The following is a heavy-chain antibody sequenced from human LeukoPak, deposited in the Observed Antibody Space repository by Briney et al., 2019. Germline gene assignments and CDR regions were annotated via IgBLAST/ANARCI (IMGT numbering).Heavy chain of an antibody. J-gene: IGHJ6*03. Sequence: ASVKVSCKASGYTFTSYGISWVRQAPGQGLEWMGWISAYNGNTNYAQKLQGRVTMTTDTSTSTAYMELRSLRSDDTAVYYCAKSTVVTPVLGYYYYYYMDVWGKGTTVTVSS. CDR2: ISAYNGNT. V-gene: IGHV1-18*01. D-gene: IGHD4-23*01. CDR3: AKSTVVTPVLGYYYYYYMDV. CDR1: GYTFTSYG.